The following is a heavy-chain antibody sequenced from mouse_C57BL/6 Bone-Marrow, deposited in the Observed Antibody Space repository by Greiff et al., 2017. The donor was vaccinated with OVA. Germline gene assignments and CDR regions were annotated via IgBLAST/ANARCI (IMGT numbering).Heavy chain of an antibody. J-gene: IGHJ2*01. CDR3: ARYGGVRWLLFDY. V-gene: IGHV1-64*01. D-gene: IGHD2-3*01. Sequence: QVQLQQPGAELVKPGASVKLSCKASGYTFTSYWMHWVKQRPGQGLEWIGMIHPNSGSTNYNEKFKSKATLTVDKSSSTAYMQLSSRTSEDSAVYFCARYGGVRWLLFDYWGQGTTLTVSS. CDR1: GYTFTSYW. CDR2: IHPNSGST.